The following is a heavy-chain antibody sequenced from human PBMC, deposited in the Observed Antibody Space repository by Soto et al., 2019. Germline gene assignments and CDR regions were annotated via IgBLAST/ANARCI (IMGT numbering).Heavy chain of an antibody. J-gene: IGHJ4*02. V-gene: IGHV4-39*01. D-gene: IGHD4-17*01. Sequence: QLQLQESGPGLVKPSETLSLTCTVSGGSISSSSYYWGWIRQPPGKGLEWIGSIYYSGSTYYNPSLKSAFTISVDTSKIQVSLKLSSVAAADMAVYYCARHQAHYGDYYFDCWRQGTLVPVSS. CDR2: IYYSGST. CDR3: ARHQAHYGDYYFDC. CDR1: GGSISSSSYY.